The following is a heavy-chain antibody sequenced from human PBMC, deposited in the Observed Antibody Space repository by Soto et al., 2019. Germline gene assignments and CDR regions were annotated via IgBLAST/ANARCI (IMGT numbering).Heavy chain of an antibody. D-gene: IGHD3-10*01. V-gene: IGHV4-39*01. Sequence: PSETLSLTCTVSGGSISSSSYYWGWIRQPPGKGLEWIGSIYYSGSTYYNQSLKSRVTISVDTSKNQFSLTLSSVPAADTAVYYCARHFWSARWTDQAMVRGNDNWFDPWGQGTLVTVSS. CDR2: IYYSGST. CDR3: ARHFWSARWTDQAMVRGNDNWFDP. CDR1: GGSISSSSYY. J-gene: IGHJ5*02.